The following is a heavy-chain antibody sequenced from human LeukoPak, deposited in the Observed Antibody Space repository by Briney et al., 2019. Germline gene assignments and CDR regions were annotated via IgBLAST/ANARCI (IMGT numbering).Heavy chain of an antibody. CDR2: IIPIFGTA. Sequence: ASVKVSCKASGGTFSSYAISWVRQAPGQGLEWMGGIIPIFGTANYAQKFQGRVTITTDESTSTAYMELSSLRSEDTAVYYCARGFSMATNFEYYFGYWGQGTLVTVSS. D-gene: IGHD3-10*01. CDR1: GGTFSSYA. J-gene: IGHJ4*02. CDR3: ARGFSMATNFEYYFGY. V-gene: IGHV1-69*05.